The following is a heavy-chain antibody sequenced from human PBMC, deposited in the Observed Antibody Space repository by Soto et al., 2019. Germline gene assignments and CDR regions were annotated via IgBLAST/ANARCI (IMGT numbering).Heavy chain of an antibody. D-gene: IGHD1-26*01. CDR1: GFTFSDYY. Sequence: LRLSCAASGFTFSDYYMSWIRQAPGKGLEYISYISSSSGSTNYADSVKGRFTISRDNSKNTLYLQMNSLRAEDTAVYYCAKDVVVGATTGLGDYYYYYGMDVWGQGTTVTVSS. CDR3: AKDVVVGATTGLGDYYYYYGMDV. V-gene: IGHV3-11*06. CDR2: ISSSSGST. J-gene: IGHJ6*02.